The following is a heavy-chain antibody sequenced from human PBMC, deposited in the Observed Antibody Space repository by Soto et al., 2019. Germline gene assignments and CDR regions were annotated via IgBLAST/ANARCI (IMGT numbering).Heavy chain of an antibody. CDR1: GYTFTGYY. D-gene: IGHD3-10*01. Sequence: QVQLVQSGAEVKKPGASVKVSCKASGYTFTGYYMHWVRQAPGQGFEWMGWINPNIGGSNYAQKFQGWVTMTRDTSISSAYIELSMLSSDDTSVYYCESGGVSLRGGNFYHYGFDVWGQVTTVTVS. CDR3: ESGGVSLRGGNFYHYGFDV. CDR2: INPNIGGS. V-gene: IGHV1-2*04. J-gene: IGHJ6*02.